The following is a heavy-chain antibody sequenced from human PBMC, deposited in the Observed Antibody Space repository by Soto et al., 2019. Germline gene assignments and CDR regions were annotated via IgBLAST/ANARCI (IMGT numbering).Heavy chain of an antibody. CDR2: ISYDGSNK. CDR1: GFTFSSYA. CDR3: ARDLRPVIMVYAIDY. J-gene: IGHJ4*02. V-gene: IGHV3-30*01. Sequence: PGGSLRLSCAASGFTFSSYAMHWVRQAPGKGLEWVAVISYDGSNKYYADSVKGRFTISRDNSKNTLYLQMNSLRAEDTAVYYCARDLRPVIMVYAIDYWGQGTLVTVSS. D-gene: IGHD2-8*01.